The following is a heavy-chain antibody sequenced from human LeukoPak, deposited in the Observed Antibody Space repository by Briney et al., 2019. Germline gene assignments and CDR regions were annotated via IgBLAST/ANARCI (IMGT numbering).Heavy chain of an antibody. CDR2: ISASGGST. J-gene: IGHJ4*02. CDR3: AKREYCTNGVCRYLDY. CDR1: GFTFTSYA. V-gene: IGHV3-23*01. D-gene: IGHD2-8*01. Sequence: GGSLRLSCAASGFTFTSYAMSWVRQAPGKGLEWVSVISASGGSTYCADSVKGRFTISRDNSKNTLNLQMNSLRAEDTAVYYCAKREYCTNGVCRYLDYWGQGTPVTVSS.